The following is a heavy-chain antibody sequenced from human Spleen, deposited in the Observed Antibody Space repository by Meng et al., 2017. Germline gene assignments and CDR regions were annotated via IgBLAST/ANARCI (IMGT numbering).Heavy chain of an antibody. CDR2: IYYRGST. CDR3: AGGAVVTLIFYHAMDV. V-gene: IGHV4-59*01. Sequence: SETLSLTCTVSGGSITTFYWNWIRQPPGKGLEWIGSIYYRGSTNNNPSLKSRVTISIDKSKNQFSLKLSSVTPADTAVYYCAGGAVVTLIFYHAMDVWGQGTTVTVSS. CDR1: GGSITTFY. D-gene: IGHD2-21*02. J-gene: IGHJ6*02.